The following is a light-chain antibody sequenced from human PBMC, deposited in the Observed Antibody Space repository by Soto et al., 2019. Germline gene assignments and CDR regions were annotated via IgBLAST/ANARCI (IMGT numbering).Light chain of an antibody. CDR2: GHS. CDR1: SSNIGAGYD. V-gene: IGLV1-40*01. CDR3: QSYDSSLSGSL. J-gene: IGLJ2*01. Sequence: QPVLTQPPSVSGAPGQSVTISCTGSSSNIGAGYDVHWYQQLPGTAPKLLIYGHSNRPSGVPDRFSGSKSGTSASLAITGLQAEDEADYYCQSYDSSLSGSLFGGGTKLTVL.